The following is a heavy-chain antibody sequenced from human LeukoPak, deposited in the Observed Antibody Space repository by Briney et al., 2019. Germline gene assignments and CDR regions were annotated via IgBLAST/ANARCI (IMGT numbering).Heavy chain of an antibody. D-gene: IGHD3-10*01. Sequence: GGSLRLSCAASGFTFTNAWMSWVRQAPGKGLAWVGRIKSKGDGETTDYAAPVKGRFTMSRDDSKATLYLQMNYLEAEDTAVYYCTTDLGLTMIRGVIVSWGQGALVTVSS. V-gene: IGHV3-15*01. CDR2: IKSKGDGETT. CDR3: TTDLGLTMIRGVIVS. J-gene: IGHJ4*02. CDR1: GFTFTNAW.